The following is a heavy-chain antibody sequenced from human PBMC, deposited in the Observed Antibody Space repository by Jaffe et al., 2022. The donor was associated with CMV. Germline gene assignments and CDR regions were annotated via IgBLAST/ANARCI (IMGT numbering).Heavy chain of an antibody. V-gene: IGHV3-11*06. D-gene: IGHD5-18*01. CDR1: GFTFSDYY. Sequence: QVQLVESGGGLVKPGGSLRLSCAASGFTFSDYYMSWIRQAPGKGLEWVSYISSSSSYTNYADSVKGRFTISRDNAKNSLYLQMNSLRAEDTAVYYCARVLAGLNTAMDLSVSYYFDYWGQGTLVTVSS. J-gene: IGHJ4*02. CDR2: ISSSSSYT. CDR3: ARVLAGLNTAMDLSVSYYFDY.